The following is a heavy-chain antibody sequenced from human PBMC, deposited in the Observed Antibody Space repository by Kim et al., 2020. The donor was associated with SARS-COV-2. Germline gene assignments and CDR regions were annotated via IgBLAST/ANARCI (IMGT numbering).Heavy chain of an antibody. J-gene: IGHJ4*02. CDR2: ISPYNGHT. CDR1: GYTFTSYG. CDR3: PTGGQGDY. V-gene: IGHV1-18*01. D-gene: IGHD3-16*01. Sequence: ASVKVSCKASGYTFTSYGISWVRQAPGQGLEWMGWISPYNGHTNYIQNLQGRVTMTTDTSTSTAYMELGSLTSDDTAIYYCPTGGQGDYWGQGTLVTVSS.